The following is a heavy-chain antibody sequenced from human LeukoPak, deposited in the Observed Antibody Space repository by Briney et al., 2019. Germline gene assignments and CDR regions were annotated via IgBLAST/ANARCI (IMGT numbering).Heavy chain of an antibody. CDR1: GFFRSYA. Sequence: PRGSLRLSCAASGFFRSYAMSWVRQAPGKGLEWVLAISGSGTSTYYADSVKGRFTISRDNSKKTQYLQMNSMRAEDTAEYYCEGTYYYDSSDDYWGQGTLVTVSS. CDR2: ISGSGTST. J-gene: IGHJ4*02. V-gene: IGHV3-23*01. D-gene: IGHD3-22*01. CDR3: EGTYYYDSSDDY.